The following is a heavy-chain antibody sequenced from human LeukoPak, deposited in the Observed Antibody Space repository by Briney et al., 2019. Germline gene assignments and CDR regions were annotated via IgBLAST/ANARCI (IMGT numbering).Heavy chain of an antibody. Sequence: GGSLRLSCAASGFTFSSYAMSWVRQAPGKGLEWVSAISGSGGSTYYADSVKGRFTISRDNSKNTLYLQMNSLRAEDTAVYYSAKVNVPQYCSGGSCYQNWFDPWGQGTLVTVSS. CDR2: ISGSGGST. D-gene: IGHD2-15*01. V-gene: IGHV3-23*01. CDR3: AKVNVPQYCSGGSCYQNWFDP. J-gene: IGHJ5*02. CDR1: GFTFSSYA.